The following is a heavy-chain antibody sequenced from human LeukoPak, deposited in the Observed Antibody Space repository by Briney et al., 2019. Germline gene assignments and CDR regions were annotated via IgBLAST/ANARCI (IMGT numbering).Heavy chain of an antibody. CDR2: IYPGDSDT. Sequence: GESLKISCKGSGYSFTSYWIGCVRQMPGKGLEWMGIIYPGDSDTRYSPSFQGQVTVSADKSITTAYLQWSSLKASDTAIYYCARQPTSYYYYMDVWGEGTAVTVSS. J-gene: IGHJ6*03. CDR1: GYSFTSYW. D-gene: IGHD5-12*01. CDR3: ARQPTSYYYYMDV. V-gene: IGHV5-51*01.